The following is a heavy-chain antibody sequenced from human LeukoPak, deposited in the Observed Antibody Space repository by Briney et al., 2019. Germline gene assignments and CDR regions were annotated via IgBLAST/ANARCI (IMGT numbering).Heavy chain of an antibody. J-gene: IGHJ4*02. CDR3: AIDSSGYYVDYFDY. D-gene: IGHD3-22*01. CDR2: IYYSGST. CDR1: GGSISSSSYY. V-gene: IGHV4-39*01. Sequence: PSETLSLTCTVSGGSISSSSYYWGWIRQPPGKGLEWIGSIYYSGSTYYKSSLKSRVTVSVGTSKNQFSLKLSSVTAADTAVYYCAIDSSGYYVDYFDYWGQGTLVTVSS.